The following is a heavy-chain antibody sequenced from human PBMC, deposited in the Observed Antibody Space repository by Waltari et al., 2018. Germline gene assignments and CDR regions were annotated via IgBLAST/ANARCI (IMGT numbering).Heavy chain of an antibody. J-gene: IGHJ5*02. CDR1: GGSFSGYY. V-gene: IGHV4-34*01. CDR3: AARVPAATTSYNWFDP. Sequence: QVQLQQWGAGLLKPSETLSLTCAVYGGSFSGYYWSWIRQPPGKGLEWIGEINHSGSTNYNPSLKSRVTISVDTSKNQFSLKLSSVTAADTAVYYCAARVPAATTSYNWFDPWGQGTLVTVSS. D-gene: IGHD2-2*01. CDR2: INHSGST.